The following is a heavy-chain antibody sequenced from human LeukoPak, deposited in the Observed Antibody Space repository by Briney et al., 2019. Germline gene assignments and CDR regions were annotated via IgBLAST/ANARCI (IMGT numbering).Heavy chain of an antibody. J-gene: IGHJ4*02. Sequence: GGSLRLSCAASGFTFSSYAMSWVRQAPGKGLEWVSDISGSGDNTYYADSVKGRFTISRDNSKNTLYVQVNSLGTEDTAAYYCAKGSYYDSSGSFYFDYWGQGTLVTVSS. CDR3: AKGSYYDSSGSFYFDY. CDR2: ISGSGDNT. D-gene: IGHD3-22*01. CDR1: GFTFSSYA. V-gene: IGHV3-23*01.